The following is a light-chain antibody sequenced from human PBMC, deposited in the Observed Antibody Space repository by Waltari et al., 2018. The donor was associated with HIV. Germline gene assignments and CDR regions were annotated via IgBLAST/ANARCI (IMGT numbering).Light chain of an antibody. J-gene: IGKJ1*01. V-gene: IGKV1-17*01. CDR1: QGIRND. CDR3: LPHNSYPRT. CDR2: AAS. Sequence: DIQMTQSPSSLSASVGDRVTITCRASQGIRNDLSWYQQKPGKAPKPLIYAASNLQSGVPSRFSGSVSPTELTLYISSLQPQDLATYDCLPHNSYPRTFGQGTKVEIK.